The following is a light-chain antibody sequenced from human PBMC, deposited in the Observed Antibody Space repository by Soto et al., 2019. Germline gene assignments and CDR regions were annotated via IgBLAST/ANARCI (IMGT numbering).Light chain of an antibody. CDR2: RNN. J-gene: IGLJ3*02. V-gene: IGLV1-44*01. Sequence: QSVLTQPPSASGTPGQRVTISCSGSSSNIGSNTVHWYQQLPGTAPKLLISRNNQRPSGVPDRFSGSKSVTSASLAISGLQSEDEADYYCTSWDDSLNAWVFGGGTKLTVL. CDR3: TSWDDSLNAWV. CDR1: SSNIGSNT.